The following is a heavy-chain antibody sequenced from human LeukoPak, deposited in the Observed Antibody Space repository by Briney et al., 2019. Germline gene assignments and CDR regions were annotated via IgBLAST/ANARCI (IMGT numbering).Heavy chain of an antibody. J-gene: IGHJ6*02. V-gene: IGHV3-74*01. CDR3: ASDSPYYGMDV. CDR1: GFPFSSYW. Sequence: GGSLRLSCAASGFPFSSYWMHWVRHVPGKGLLWVSRINSDGSATIYADSVRGRFTISRDNAKNTLYLQMSGLRVEDTAVYHCASDSPYYGMDVWGQGTAVTVSS. CDR2: INSDGSAT.